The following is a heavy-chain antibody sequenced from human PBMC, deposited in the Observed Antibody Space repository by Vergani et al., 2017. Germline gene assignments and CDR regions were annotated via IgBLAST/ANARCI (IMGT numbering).Heavy chain of an antibody. CDR1: GFSFRGHG. CDR2: ISYDGDRR. D-gene: IGHD4-11*01. V-gene: IGHV3-30*18. J-gene: IGHJ4*02. Sequence: QVHLVESGGGVVQPGRSLTLSCVASGFSFRGHGMHWVRQAPGKGLEWVAMISYDGDRRDYGDFAKGRFTISRDSSKTVYLQMNSLRVEDTAMYFCAKDLSYSTACPHCDSRGQGTLVTVSS. CDR3: AKDLSYSTACPHCDS.